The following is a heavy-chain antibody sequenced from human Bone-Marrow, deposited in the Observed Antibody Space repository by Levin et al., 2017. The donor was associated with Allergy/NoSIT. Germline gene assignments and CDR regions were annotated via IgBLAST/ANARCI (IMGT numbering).Heavy chain of an antibody. CDR2: IKLDGSET. V-gene: IGHV3-7*01. D-gene: IGHD3-16*01. CDR3: AGAIRSNYVGNDY. J-gene: IGHJ4*02. Sequence: GGSLRLSCAASGFTFSSYWMTWVRQAPGKGLEWVANIKLDGSETHYVDSVEGRFTISRDNGKNSVYLQMNSLRGEVTAVYYCAGAIRSNYVGNDYWGQGTLVTVSS. CDR1: GFTFSSYW.